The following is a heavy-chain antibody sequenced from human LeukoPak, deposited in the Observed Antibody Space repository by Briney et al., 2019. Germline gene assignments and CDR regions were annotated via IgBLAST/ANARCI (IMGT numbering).Heavy chain of an antibody. D-gene: IGHD3-22*01. Sequence: GGSLRLSCAASGFTFRSYSMNWVRQAPGKGLEWVSSISSSSSYIYYADSVKGRFTISRDNAKNSLYLQMNSLRAEDTAVYYCARDGDSSGYGDYWGQGTLVTVSS. V-gene: IGHV3-21*01. J-gene: IGHJ4*02. CDR2: ISSSSSYI. CDR3: ARDGDSSGYGDY. CDR1: GFTFRSYS.